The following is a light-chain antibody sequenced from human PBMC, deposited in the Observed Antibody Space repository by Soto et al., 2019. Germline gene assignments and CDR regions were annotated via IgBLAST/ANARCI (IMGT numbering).Light chain of an antibody. V-gene: IGLV1-44*01. Sequence: QSVLTQPPSASGTPGQKVTISCSGSSSNIGSNAVNWYQQLPGTAPKLLNYSDDQRPSGVPDRFSGSKSGTSASLAISGLQSEDEADYICAAWNDNLNGPGYVFGTGTKLTVL. J-gene: IGLJ1*01. CDR3: AAWNDNLNGPGYV. CDR1: SSNIGSNA. CDR2: SDD.